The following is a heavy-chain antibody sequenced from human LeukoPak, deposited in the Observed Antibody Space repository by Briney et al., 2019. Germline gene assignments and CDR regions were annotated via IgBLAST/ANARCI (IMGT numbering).Heavy chain of an antibody. V-gene: IGHV3-21*01. Sequence: GGSLRLSRAASGFTFSSYSINWVRQAPGKGLEWVSSISSSSRYIYYADSAKGRFTISRDNAKNSLYLQMNSLRAEDTAVYYCARRLVAALDGMDVWGQGTTVTVSS. CDR3: ARRLVAALDGMDV. CDR1: GFTFSSYS. J-gene: IGHJ6*02. CDR2: ISSSSRYI. D-gene: IGHD2-15*01.